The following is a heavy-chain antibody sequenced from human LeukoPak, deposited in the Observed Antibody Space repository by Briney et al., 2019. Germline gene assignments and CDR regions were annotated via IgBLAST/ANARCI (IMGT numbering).Heavy chain of an antibody. D-gene: IGHD6-13*01. CDR2: IYTSGST. Sequence: PSETLSLTCTVSGGSISSGSYYWSWIRQPAGKGLEWIGRIYTSGSTNYNPSLKSRVTISVDTSKNQFSLKLSSVTAADTAVYYCARENPYSSSWYGWFDPWGQGTLVTVSS. V-gene: IGHV4-61*02. J-gene: IGHJ5*02. CDR3: ARENPYSSSWYGWFDP. CDR1: GGSISSGSYY.